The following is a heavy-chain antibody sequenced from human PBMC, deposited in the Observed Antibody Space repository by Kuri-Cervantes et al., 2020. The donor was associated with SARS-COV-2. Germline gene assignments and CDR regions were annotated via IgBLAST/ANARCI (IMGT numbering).Heavy chain of an antibody. J-gene: IGHJ6*02. Sequence: SETLSLTCAISGDSVSSNSAAWNWIRQSPLRGLEWLGRTFYRSKWYNDYAVSVKSRIPINPDTSKNQFSLQLSSVTPEDTAVYYCARDRDLAGGMDVWGQGTTVTVSS. CDR2: TFYRSKWYN. D-gene: IGHD6-13*01. V-gene: IGHV6-1*01. CDR1: GDSVSSNSAA. CDR3: ARDRDLAGGMDV.